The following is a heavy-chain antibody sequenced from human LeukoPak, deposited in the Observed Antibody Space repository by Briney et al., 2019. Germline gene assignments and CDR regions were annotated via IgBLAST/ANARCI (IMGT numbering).Heavy chain of an antibody. D-gene: IGHD1-26*01. Sequence: GGSLRLSCAASGFTVSSNYMSWVRQAPGKGLEWVSAIGGSGGSTYYADSVKGRFTISRDSSKNTLYLQMNSLRAEDTAVYYCAKRGAEVGTTIAPGDYWGQGSLVTVSS. CDR2: IGGSGGST. CDR1: GFTVSSNY. J-gene: IGHJ4*02. CDR3: AKRGAEVGTTIAPGDY. V-gene: IGHV3-23*01.